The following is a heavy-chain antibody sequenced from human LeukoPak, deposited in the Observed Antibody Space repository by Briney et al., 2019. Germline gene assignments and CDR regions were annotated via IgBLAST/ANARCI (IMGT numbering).Heavy chain of an antibody. D-gene: IGHD3-3*01. CDR3: ARRRAGITIFRTAPRDAFDT. CDR1: GGSFSGYY. V-gene: IGHV4-34*01. Sequence: SETLSLTCAVYGGSFSGYYWSWIRQPPGKGLEWIGEINHSGSTNYNPSLKSRVTISVDTSKNQFSLKLSSVTAADTAVYYCARRRAGITIFRTAPRDAFDTWGQGTMVTVSS. CDR2: INHSGST. J-gene: IGHJ3*02.